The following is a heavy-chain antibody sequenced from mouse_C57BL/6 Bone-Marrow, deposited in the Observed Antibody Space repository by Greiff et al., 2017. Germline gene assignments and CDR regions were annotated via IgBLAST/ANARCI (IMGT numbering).Heavy chain of an antibody. CDR3: TVRQLRLRAWFAY. V-gene: IGHV6-3*01. J-gene: IGHJ3*01. CDR2: IRLKSDNYAT. CDR1: GFTFSNYW. Sequence: EVKLMESGGGLVQPGGSMKLSCVASGFTFSNYWMNWVRQSPEKGLEWVAQIRLKSDNYATNYAESVKGRFTISRDDSNSRVYLQMNNLRAEDTGIYYCTVRQLRLRAWFAYWGQGTLVTVSA. D-gene: IGHD3-2*02.